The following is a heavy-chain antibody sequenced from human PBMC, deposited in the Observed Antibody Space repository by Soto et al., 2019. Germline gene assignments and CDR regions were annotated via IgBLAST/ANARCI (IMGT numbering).Heavy chain of an antibody. V-gene: IGHV3-23*01. Sequence: QAGGSLRLSCAASGFPFSSYAINWVRQAPGKGLEWVSAISGSGGTTYYADSVKGRFTISRDNSKNTLFLQMSSLRADDTAVYYCAKQSFDYLWGTYRYYFDSWGLGTLVTVSS. CDR1: GFPFSSYA. J-gene: IGHJ4*02. CDR2: ISGSGGTT. CDR3: AKQSFDYLWGTYRYYFDS. D-gene: IGHD3-16*02.